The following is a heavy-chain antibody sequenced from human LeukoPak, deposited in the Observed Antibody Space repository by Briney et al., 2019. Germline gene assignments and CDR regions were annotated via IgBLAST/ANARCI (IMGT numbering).Heavy chain of an antibody. CDR2: IYYSGGS. J-gene: IGHJ5*02. CDR3: ARLTAAGPRTNWFDP. D-gene: IGHD6-13*01. Sequence: SETLSLTCTVAGGSISSYYWSWIRQPPGEGLEWIGYIYYSGGSNYNHSLKGRVTMSVDTSKNQFSLKLSSVTAADTAVYYCARLTAAGPRTNWFDPWGQGTLVTVSA. V-gene: IGHV4-59*12. CDR1: GGSISSYY.